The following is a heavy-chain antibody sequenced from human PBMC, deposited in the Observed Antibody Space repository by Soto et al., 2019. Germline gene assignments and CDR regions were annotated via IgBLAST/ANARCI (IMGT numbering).Heavy chain of an antibody. CDR1: GGSFSGYY. CDR2: INHSGST. D-gene: IGHD1-26*01. Sequence: QVQLQQWGAGLLKPSETLSLTCAVYGGSFSGYYWSWIRQPPGKGLEWIGEINHSGSTNYNPSLKSRVTISVDTSKNQFSLKLSSVTAADTAAYYCARLVGATLGNWFDPWGQGTLVTVSS. V-gene: IGHV4-34*01. J-gene: IGHJ5*02. CDR3: ARLVGATLGNWFDP.